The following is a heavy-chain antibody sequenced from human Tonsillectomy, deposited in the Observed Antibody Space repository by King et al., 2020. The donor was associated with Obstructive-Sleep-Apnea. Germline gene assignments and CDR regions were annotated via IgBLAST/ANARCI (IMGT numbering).Heavy chain of an antibody. J-gene: IGHJ5*02. CDR2: INHSGGT. Sequence: VQLQQWGAGLLKPSETLSLTCAVYGGSFRDYYWNWIRQPPGKGREWIGEINHSGGTNYNPSLKSRVTISVDTSNNQPSLRLTSVAAADTALYYCARGSGAAAVNWFDPWGQGTLLTVSS. D-gene: IGHD6-13*01. CDR1: GGSFRDYY. CDR3: ARGSGAAAVNWFDP. V-gene: IGHV4-34*01.